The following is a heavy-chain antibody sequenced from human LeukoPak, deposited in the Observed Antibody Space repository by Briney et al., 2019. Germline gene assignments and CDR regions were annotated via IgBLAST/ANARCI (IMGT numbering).Heavy chain of an antibody. V-gene: IGHV3-23*01. CDR2: ISGNGYNT. D-gene: IGHD3-10*01. J-gene: IGHJ4*02. Sequence: AESLRLSCAGSGFTLGSYAMSWVRQAPGKGLEWASAISGNGYNTYYADSVKGRFTISSESSGNTLYLQMHNLRAEDTAVYYCAKGVRLWFAFYFDYWGQGTLVTVSS. CDR1: GFTLGSYA. CDR3: AKGVRLWFAFYFDY.